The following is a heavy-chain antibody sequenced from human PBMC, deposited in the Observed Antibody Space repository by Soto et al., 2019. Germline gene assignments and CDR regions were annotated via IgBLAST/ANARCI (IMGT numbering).Heavy chain of an antibody. V-gene: IGHV1-69*13. CDR3: ARPYCSSTSCYNYYYYGMDV. CDR1: GGTFSSYA. D-gene: IGHD2-2*02. CDR2: IIPIFGTA. J-gene: IGHJ6*02. Sequence: SVKVSCKASGGTFSSYAISWVRQAPGQGLEWMGGIIPIFGTANYAQKFQGRVTITADESTSTAYMELSSLRSEDTAVYYCARPYCSSTSCYNYYYYGMDVWGQGTTVTVSS.